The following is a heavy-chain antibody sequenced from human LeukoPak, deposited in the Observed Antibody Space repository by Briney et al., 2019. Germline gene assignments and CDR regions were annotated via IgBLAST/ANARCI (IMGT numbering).Heavy chain of an antibody. CDR3: ARIHGVTTSPFDY. CDR1: GYTFTGYY. J-gene: IGHJ4*02. CDR2: INPNSGGT. D-gene: IGHD4-17*01. V-gene: IGHV1-2*03. Sequence: LGASVKVSCKASGYTFTGYYMHWVPQAPGQGLEWMGWINPNSGGTNYAQKFQGRVTMTRDTSISTAYMELSRLRSDDTAVYYCARIHGVTTSPFDYWGQGTLVTVSS.